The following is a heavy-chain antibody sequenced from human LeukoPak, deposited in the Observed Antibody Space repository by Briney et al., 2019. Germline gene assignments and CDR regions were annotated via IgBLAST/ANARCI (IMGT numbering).Heavy chain of an antibody. CDR3: ARASNPWLQLT. J-gene: IGHJ5*02. V-gene: IGHV3-7*05. Sequence: GGSLRLSCAASGFTFSTFSMSWVRQAPGKGLEWVASIKQDGSVNRYADSVRGRFTISRDNAQTSLYLQMNSLRAEDTAVYYCARASNPWLQLTWGQGTLVTVSS. D-gene: IGHD5-24*01. CDR2: IKQDGSVN. CDR1: GFTFSTFS.